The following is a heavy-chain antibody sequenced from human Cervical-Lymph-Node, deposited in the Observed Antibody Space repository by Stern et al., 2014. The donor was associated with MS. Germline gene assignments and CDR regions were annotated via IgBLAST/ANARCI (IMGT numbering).Heavy chain of an antibody. D-gene: IGHD1-26*01. CDR1: GGTFSSYA. CDR3: ARGELKEGLVRGMDV. V-gene: IGHV1-69*01. Sequence: VQLVQSGAEVKKPGSSVKVSCKASGGTFSSYAISWVRQAPGQGLEWMGGIIPIVGTANYAQQFQGRVTLTADESTGPAYTDLRSLRSEDTAVYYCARGELKEGLVRGMDVWGQGTTVTVSS. J-gene: IGHJ6*02. CDR2: IIPIVGTA.